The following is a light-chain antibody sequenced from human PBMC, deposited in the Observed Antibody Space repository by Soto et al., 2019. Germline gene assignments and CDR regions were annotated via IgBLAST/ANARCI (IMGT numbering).Light chain of an antibody. J-gene: IGKJ2*01. CDR2: GAS. CDR3: QQYGGSPPYT. V-gene: IGKV3-20*01. CDR1: QSVSSSY. Sequence: EIVLTQSPCTLSLSPGERATLSCRASQSVSSSYLAWYQQKPGQAPRLLIYGASSRATGIPDRFSGSGSGTEFTLTISRLEPEDFAVYYCQQYGGSPPYTFGQGTKLEIK.